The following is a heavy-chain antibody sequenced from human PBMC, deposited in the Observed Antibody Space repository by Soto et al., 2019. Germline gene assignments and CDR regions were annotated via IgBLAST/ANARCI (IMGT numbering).Heavy chain of an antibody. V-gene: IGHV3-48*02. CDR3: ARGGSSSDNGMDV. Sequence: EVQLVESGGGLVQPGGSLRLSCAASGFSFSTYSMNWVRQAPGKGLEWVSYISSRSYTIYYVDSVKGRFTISRDNAKKSLYLQMNSRRDEDTAVYYCARGGSSSDNGMDVWGQGTTVTVSS. CDR2: ISSRSYTI. CDR1: GFSFSTYS. J-gene: IGHJ6*02. D-gene: IGHD6-6*01.